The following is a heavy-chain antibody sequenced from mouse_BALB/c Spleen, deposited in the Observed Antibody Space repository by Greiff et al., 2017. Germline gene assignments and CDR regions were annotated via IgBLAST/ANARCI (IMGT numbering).Heavy chain of an antibody. V-gene: IGHV5-17*02. CDR1: GFTFSSFG. CDR3: ARSGEDY. J-gene: IGHJ3*01. D-gene: IGHD3-1*01. Sequence: EVHLVESGGGLVQPGGSRKLSCAASGFTFSSFGMHWVRQAPEKGLEWVAYISSGSSTIYYADTVKGRFTISRDNPKNTLFLQMTSLRSEDTAMYYCARSGEDYWGQGTLVTVSA. CDR2: ISSGSSTI.